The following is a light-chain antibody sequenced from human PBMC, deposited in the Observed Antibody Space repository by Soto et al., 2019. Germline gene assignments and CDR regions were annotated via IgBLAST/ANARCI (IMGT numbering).Light chain of an antibody. Sequence: QSALTQPASVSGSPGQSITISCTGTSSDVGGYNYVSWYQQHPGKAPKLMIYDVSNRPSGVPNRFSGSKSGNTVSLTISGLQAEDEADYYCSSYTSSSTLGVVFGGGTKVTVL. CDR3: SSYTSSSTLGVV. V-gene: IGLV2-14*01. J-gene: IGLJ2*01. CDR1: SSDVGGYNY. CDR2: DVS.